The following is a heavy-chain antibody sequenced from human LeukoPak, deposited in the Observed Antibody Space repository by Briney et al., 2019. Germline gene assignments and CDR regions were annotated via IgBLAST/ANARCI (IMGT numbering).Heavy chain of an antibody. V-gene: IGHV4-59*01. CDR3: ARDSGSSGLDY. D-gene: IGHD6-19*01. Sequence: SETLSLTCTVSGGSISSNYWSWIRQPPGKGLEWIGYIYYSGNTNYNPSLKSRVTISVDTSKNQFSLKLSSVTAADTAVYYCARDSGSSGLDYWGQGTLVTVSS. CDR1: GGSISSNY. CDR2: IYYSGNT. J-gene: IGHJ4*02.